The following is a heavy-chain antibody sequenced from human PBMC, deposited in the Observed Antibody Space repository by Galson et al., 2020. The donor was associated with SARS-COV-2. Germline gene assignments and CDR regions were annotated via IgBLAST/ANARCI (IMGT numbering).Heavy chain of an antibody. CDR2: ISSSSSSYI. V-gene: IGHV3-21*01. D-gene: IGHD6-19*01. CDR3: ARDVSLAVGGNYCGMDV. Sequence: GGSLRLSCAASGFTFSSYSMNWVRQAPGKGLEWVSSISSSSSSYIYYADSVKGRFTISRDNAKNSLYLQMNSLRAEDTAVYYCARDVSLAVGGNYCGMDVWGQGTTVTVSS. J-gene: IGHJ6*02. CDR1: GFTFSSYS.